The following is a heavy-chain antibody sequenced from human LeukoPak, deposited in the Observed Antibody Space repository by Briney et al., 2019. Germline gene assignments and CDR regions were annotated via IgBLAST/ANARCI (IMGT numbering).Heavy chain of an antibody. D-gene: IGHD4-23*01. J-gene: IGHJ3*02. V-gene: IGHV3-30*18. CDR3: AKDLATVVTWGGAFDI. Sequence: GGSLRLSCAASGFTFSSYGMHWVRQGPGKGLEWVAVISYDGSNKYYADSVKGRFTISRDNSKNTLYLQMNSLRAEDTAVYYCAKDLATVVTWGGAFDIWGQGTMVTVSS. CDR2: ISYDGSNK. CDR1: GFTFSSYG.